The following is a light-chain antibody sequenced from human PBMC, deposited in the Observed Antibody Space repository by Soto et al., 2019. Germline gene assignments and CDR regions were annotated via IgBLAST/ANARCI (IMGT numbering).Light chain of an antibody. V-gene: IGLV2-8*01. CDR2: EVN. J-gene: IGLJ1*01. Sequence: QSALTQTPSASGSPGQSVTISCSGTTSDVGRYNYVSWYQQYAGKAPKVMIYEVNKRPTGVPDRFTGSKSGNTASLTVSGLQAEDEADYYCSSYAGNNNYVFGTGTKLTVL. CDR3: SSYAGNNNYV. CDR1: TSDVGRYNY.